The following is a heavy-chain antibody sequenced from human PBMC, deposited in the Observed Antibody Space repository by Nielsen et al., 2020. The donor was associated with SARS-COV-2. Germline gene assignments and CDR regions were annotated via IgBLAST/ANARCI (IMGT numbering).Heavy chain of an antibody. J-gene: IGHJ6*02. CDR2: IWYDGSNK. CDR1: GFTFSIYG. CDR3: AGHLSWYGMDV. V-gene: IGHV3-33*01. D-gene: IGHD3-16*02. Sequence: SLKISCAASGFTFSIYGMHWVRQAPGKGLEWVAVIWYDGSNKYYADSVKGRFTISRDNSKNTLYLQMNSLRAEDTAVYYCAGHLSWYGMDVWGQGTTVTVSS.